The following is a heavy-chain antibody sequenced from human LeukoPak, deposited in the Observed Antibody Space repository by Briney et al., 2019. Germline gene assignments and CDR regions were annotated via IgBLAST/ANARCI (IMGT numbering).Heavy chain of an antibody. J-gene: IGHJ6*03. D-gene: IGHD4-11*01. CDR3: ARDRSAVTTRYYYYYYMDV. CDR1: GGTFSSYV. CDR2: IIPIFGTA. V-gene: IGHV1-69*05. Sequence: GASVKVSCKASGGTFSSYVISWVRQAPGQGLEWMGGIIPIFGTANYAQKFQGRVTITTDESTSTAYMELSSLRSEDTAVYYCARDRSAVTTRYYYYYYMDVWGKGTTVTVSS.